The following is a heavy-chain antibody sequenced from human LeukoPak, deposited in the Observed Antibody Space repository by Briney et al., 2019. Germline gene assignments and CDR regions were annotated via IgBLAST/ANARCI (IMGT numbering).Heavy chain of an antibody. CDR3: ARGYSYGYYYYYMDV. Sequence: SVKVSCKASGGTFSSYAISWVRQAPGQGLEWMGGIIPIFGTANYAQKFQGRVTITTDESTSTAYMELSSLRSEDTAVYCCARGYSYGYYYYYMDVWGKGTTVTVSS. D-gene: IGHD5-18*01. CDR2: IIPIFGTA. V-gene: IGHV1-69*05. CDR1: GGTFSSYA. J-gene: IGHJ6*03.